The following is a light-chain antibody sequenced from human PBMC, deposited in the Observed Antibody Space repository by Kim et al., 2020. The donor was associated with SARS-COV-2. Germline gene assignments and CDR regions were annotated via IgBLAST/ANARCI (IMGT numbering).Light chain of an antibody. CDR1: QSISRY. J-gene: IGKJ1*01. Sequence: DIQMTQSPSTLSASVGDRVTITCRASQSISRYLAWYQQKPGKAPKLLIYQASNLESGVPSRFSGSGSGTEFTLTISSLQPDDIATYYCQQYNIFWMFGQGTKVDIK. CDR3: QQYNIFWM. CDR2: QAS. V-gene: IGKV1-5*03.